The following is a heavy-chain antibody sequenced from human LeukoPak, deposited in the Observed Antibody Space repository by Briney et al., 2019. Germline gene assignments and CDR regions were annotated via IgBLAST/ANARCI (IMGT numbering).Heavy chain of an antibody. CDR1: GFTFSSYG. CDR3: AKSLHYYDSSGPVDY. Sequence: PGRSLRLSCAASGFTFSSYGMHWVRQAPGKGLEWVAVIWYDGSNKYYADSVKGRFTISRDNSKNTLYLQMNSLRAEDTAVYYCAKSLHYYDSSGPVDYWDQGTQVTVSS. V-gene: IGHV3-33*06. J-gene: IGHJ4*02. D-gene: IGHD3-22*01. CDR2: IWYDGSNK.